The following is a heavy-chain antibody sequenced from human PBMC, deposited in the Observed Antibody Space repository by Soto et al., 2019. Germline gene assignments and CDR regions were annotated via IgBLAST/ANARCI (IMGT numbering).Heavy chain of an antibody. CDR3: AKDSPFLAGYCSGGSCYPTADAFDI. D-gene: IGHD2-15*01. CDR1: GFTFSSYA. J-gene: IGHJ3*02. Sequence: EVQLLESGGGLVQPGGSLRLSCAASGFTFSSYAMSWVRQAPGKGLEWVSAISGSGGSTYYADSVKGRFTISRDNSKNTLYLQMNSRRAEDTAVYYCAKDSPFLAGYCSGGSCYPTADAFDIWGQGTMVTVSS. V-gene: IGHV3-23*01. CDR2: ISGSGGST.